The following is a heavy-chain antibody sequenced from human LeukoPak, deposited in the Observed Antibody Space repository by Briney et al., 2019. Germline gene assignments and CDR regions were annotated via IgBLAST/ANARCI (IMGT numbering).Heavy chain of an antibody. CDR3: ARTPGYCSSTSCSMGVYFDY. Sequence: GRSLRLSCAASGFTFSSYAMHWARQAPGKGLEWVAVISYDGSNKYYADSVKGRFTISRDNSKNTLYLQMNSLRAEDTAVYYCARTPGYCSSTSCSMGVYFDYWGQGTLVTVSS. CDR1: GFTFSSYA. V-gene: IGHV3-30-3*01. CDR2: ISYDGSNK. D-gene: IGHD2-2*01. J-gene: IGHJ4*02.